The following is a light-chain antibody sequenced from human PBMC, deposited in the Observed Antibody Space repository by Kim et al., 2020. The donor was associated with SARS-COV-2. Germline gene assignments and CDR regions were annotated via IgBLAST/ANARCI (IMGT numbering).Light chain of an antibody. V-gene: IGKV1-33*01. J-gene: IGKJ5*01. Sequence: DVQMTQSPSSLSASVDDRVIITCQASQGVRNYLDWYQQKPGKAPRLLIYDASTLRGGVPSRFSGSGSGTDYTLTISGLQPEDFATYYCQQYDTFPITFGHGTQLDIK. CDR2: DAS. CDR3: QQYDTFPIT. CDR1: QGVRNY.